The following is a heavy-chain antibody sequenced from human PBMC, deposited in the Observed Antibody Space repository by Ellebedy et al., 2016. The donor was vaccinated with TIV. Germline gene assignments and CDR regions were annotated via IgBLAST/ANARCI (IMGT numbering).Heavy chain of an antibody. J-gene: IGHJ5*01. CDR2: MNPNSGNT. D-gene: IGHD3-3*01. CDR3: ARARSGFDNWFDP. V-gene: IGHV1-8*01. Sequence: ASVKVSCKASGYTFTSYDINWVRQATGQGLEWMGWMNPNSGNTGYAQKFQGRVTMTRNTSISTAYMELRSLRSEDTAVYYCARARSGFDNWFDPWGQGTLVTVSS. CDR1: GYTFTSYD.